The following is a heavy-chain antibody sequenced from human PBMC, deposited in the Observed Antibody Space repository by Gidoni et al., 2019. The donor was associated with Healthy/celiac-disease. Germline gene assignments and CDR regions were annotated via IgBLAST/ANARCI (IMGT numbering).Heavy chain of an antibody. CDR3: ARENGYSSGWYSSYPTYYYYGMDV. J-gene: IGHJ6*02. Sequence: LRLSCAASGFTFSSYEMNWVRQAPGKGLEWVSYISSSGSTIYYADSVKGRFTISRDNAKNSLYLQMNSLSAEDTAVYYCARENGYSSGWYSSYPTYYYYGMDVWGQGTTVTVSS. CDR2: ISSSGSTI. D-gene: IGHD6-19*01. CDR1: GFTFSSYE. V-gene: IGHV3-48*03.